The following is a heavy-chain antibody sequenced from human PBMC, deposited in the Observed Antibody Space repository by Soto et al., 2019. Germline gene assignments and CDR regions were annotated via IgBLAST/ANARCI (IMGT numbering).Heavy chain of an antibody. D-gene: IGHD1-26*01. CDR1: GLTFSSYA. CDR3: AKRETASRAFDY. Sequence: EVHLLESGGGLVQPGGSLRLSCAASGLTFSSYAMSWVRQAPGKGLEWVSGISGSGGSTYYTDSVKGRFTISRDNSKNTLYLEMNSLRAEDTAVYYCAKRETASRAFDYWGQGTLVTVSS. CDR2: ISGSGGST. J-gene: IGHJ4*02. V-gene: IGHV3-23*01.